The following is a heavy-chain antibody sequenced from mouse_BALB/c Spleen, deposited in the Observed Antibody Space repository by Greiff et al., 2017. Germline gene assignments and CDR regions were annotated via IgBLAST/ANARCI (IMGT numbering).Heavy chain of an antibody. J-gene: IGHJ3*01. V-gene: IGHV1-87*01. Sequence: VQLQQSGPELARPWASVKISCQAFYTFFRRLYFAIRDTNYGMQWVKQGPGQGLEWIGAIYPGNGATSYNQKFKGKATFTVDTSSSTAYMQFNSLTSEDAAVYYCARDYGNPWFAYWGQGTLVTVSA. CDR2: GQGLEWIG. CDR1: YTF. D-gene: IGHD2-1*01. CDR3: SEDAAVYYCARDYGNPWFAY.